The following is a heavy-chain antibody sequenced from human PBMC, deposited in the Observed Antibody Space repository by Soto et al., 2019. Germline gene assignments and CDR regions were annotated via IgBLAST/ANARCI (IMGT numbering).Heavy chain of an antibody. Sequence: GGSLRLSCAASGFTFSSYAMHWVRQAPGEGLEWVAVISYDGSNKYYADSVKGRFTISRDNSKNTLYLQMNSLRAEDTAVYYCAKDIVVQLWFFNRGYGMDVWGQGTTVTVSS. CDR1: GFTFSSYA. J-gene: IGHJ6*02. V-gene: IGHV3-30*04. D-gene: IGHD5-18*01. CDR2: ISYDGSNK. CDR3: AKDIVVQLWFFNRGYGMDV.